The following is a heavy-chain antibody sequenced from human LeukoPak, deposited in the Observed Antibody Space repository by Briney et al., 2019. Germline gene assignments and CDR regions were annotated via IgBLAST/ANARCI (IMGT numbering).Heavy chain of an antibody. CDR2: IRYDGSNK. J-gene: IGHJ4*02. CDR3: VVVRPRDYYDSSGSPAN. CDR1: GFTFSSYE. D-gene: IGHD3-22*01. Sequence: LPGGSLRLSCAASGFTFSSYEMNWVRQAPGKGLEWVAFIRYDGSNKYYADSVKGRFTISRDNSKNTLYLQMNSLRAEDTAVYYCVVVRPRDYYDSSGSPANWGQGTLVTVSS. V-gene: IGHV3-30*02.